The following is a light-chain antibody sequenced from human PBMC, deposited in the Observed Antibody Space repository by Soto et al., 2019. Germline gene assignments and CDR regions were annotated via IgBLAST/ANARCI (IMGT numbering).Light chain of an antibody. V-gene: IGLV4-69*01. CDR1: SGHSSYA. J-gene: IGLJ3*02. Sequence: QSVLTQSPSASASLGASVKLTCTLSSGHSSYAIAWHQQQPEKGPRYLMKLNSDGSHSKGDGIPDRFSGSSSGAGRYLTISSLQSEDEADYYCQTWGTGTRGVFGGGTKLTVL. CDR3: QTWGTGTRGV. CDR2: LNSDGSH.